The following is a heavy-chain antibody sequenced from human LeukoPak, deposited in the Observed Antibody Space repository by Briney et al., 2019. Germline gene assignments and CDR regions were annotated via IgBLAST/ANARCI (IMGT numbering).Heavy chain of an antibody. CDR2: ISYDGSNK. CDR3: AALGDSSGSP. CDR1: GFTFSSYA. Sequence: PAGSLRVSCAASGFTFSSYAMHWVRQAPGKGLEWVAVISYDGSNKYYTDSVRGRFTISRDNSKNTLDLQMDSLRTEDTAVYYCAALGDSSGSPWGQGTLVTVPS. J-gene: IGHJ4*02. V-gene: IGHV3-30-3*01. D-gene: IGHD6-19*01.